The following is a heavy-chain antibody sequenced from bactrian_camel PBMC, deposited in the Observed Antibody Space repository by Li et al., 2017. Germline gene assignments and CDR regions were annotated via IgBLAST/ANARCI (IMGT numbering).Heavy chain of an antibody. CDR2: INSGGRST. CDR3: VRDLYGFGVRQPTSSFGF. J-gene: IGHJ6*01. V-gene: IGHV3S26*01. CDR1: GFTFSNNW. D-gene: IGHD5*01. Sequence: HVQLVESGGGLVQPGGSLTLSCAASGFTFSNNWMHWVRQAPGKGLEWVANINSGGRSTDYGDSVKGRFTISLDSAKTTMYLQMNSLQPEDTAVYYCVRDLYGFGVRQPTSSFGFWGQGTQVTVS.